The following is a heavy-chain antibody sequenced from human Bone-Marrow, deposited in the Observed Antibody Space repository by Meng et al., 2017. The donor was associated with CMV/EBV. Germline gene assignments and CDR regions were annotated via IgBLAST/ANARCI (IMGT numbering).Heavy chain of an antibody. J-gene: IGHJ3*02. V-gene: IGHV3-15*01. CDR1: GFTFSIAW. D-gene: IGHD3-22*01. Sequence: GGSLRLSCAASGFTFSIAWMSWVRQAPGKGLEWVGHIKSKTDGGTTDYAAPVKGRFTISRDDSKNTLHLQMNSLRAEDTAVYYCARDLEGGATMIVVPEHAFDIWGQGTMVTVSS. CDR3: ARDLEGGATMIVVPEHAFDI. CDR2: IKSKTDGGTT.